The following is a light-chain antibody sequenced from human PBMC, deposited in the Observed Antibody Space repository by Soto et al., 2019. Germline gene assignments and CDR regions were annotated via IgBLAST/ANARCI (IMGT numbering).Light chain of an antibody. V-gene: IGLV2-14*01. CDR1: SSDVGGYNY. CDR3: SSHTSSSTSYV. Sequence: QSALTQPASVSGSPGQSITISCTETSSDVGGYNYVSWYQQHPGKAPKLMIYDVSNRPSGVSNRFSGSKSANTASLTISGLQAEDEADYYCSSHTSSSTSYVFGTGTKLTVL. CDR2: DVS. J-gene: IGLJ1*01.